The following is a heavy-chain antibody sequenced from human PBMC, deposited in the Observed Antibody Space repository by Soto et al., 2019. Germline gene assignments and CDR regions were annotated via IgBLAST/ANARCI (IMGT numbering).Heavy chain of an antibody. CDR3: ARGMTTVTTFDY. V-gene: IGHV4-30-2*01. J-gene: IGHJ4*02. CDR2: IYNSGST. Sequence: SETLSLTCAVSGCSISSGGYSWSWIRQPPGKGLKSIGYIYNSGSTYYNQSLKKRVTISVDRSKNQFSLKLSFVSAADTAVYYCARGMTTVTTFDYWGQGTLVTVS. CDR1: GCSISSGGYS. D-gene: IGHD4-17*01.